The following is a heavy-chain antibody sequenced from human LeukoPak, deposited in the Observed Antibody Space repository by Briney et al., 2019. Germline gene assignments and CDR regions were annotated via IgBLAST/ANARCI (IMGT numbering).Heavy chain of an antibody. Sequence: GGSLRLSCAASGFTFSSYEMNWVRQAPGKGLEWVSYISSSGSTIYYADSVKGRFTISRDNAKNSLYLQMNSLRAEDTAVYYCARETTGGPCDYWGQGTLVTVSS. CDR1: GFTFSSYE. CDR3: ARETTGGPCDY. V-gene: IGHV3-48*03. D-gene: IGHD4-17*01. J-gene: IGHJ4*02. CDR2: ISSSGSTI.